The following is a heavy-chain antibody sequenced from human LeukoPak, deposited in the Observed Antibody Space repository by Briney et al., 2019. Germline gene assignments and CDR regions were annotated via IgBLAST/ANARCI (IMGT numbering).Heavy chain of an antibody. D-gene: IGHD3-22*01. Sequence: GGSLRLSCVASGFTFSRYGMHWVRQARGEGLGWGAIIWYDGSNKYYADSVKGRFTISRDTSKNTLYLQMDSLRAEDTAVYYCASGDTTGYSGDAFNIWGQGTMVTVSS. J-gene: IGHJ3*02. V-gene: IGHV3-33*03. CDR3: ASGDTTGYSGDAFNI. CDR1: GFTFSRYG. CDR2: IWYDGSNK.